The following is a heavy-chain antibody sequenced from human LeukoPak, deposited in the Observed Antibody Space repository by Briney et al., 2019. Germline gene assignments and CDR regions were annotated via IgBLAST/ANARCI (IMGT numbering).Heavy chain of an antibody. J-gene: IGHJ6*03. CDR2: IYYSGST. CDR1: GGSISSGDYC. V-gene: IGHV4-30-4*08. D-gene: IGHD3-3*01. Sequence: SETLSLTCTVSGGSISSGDYCWSWIRQPPGKGLEWIGYIYYSGSTYYNPSLKSRVTISVDTSKNQFSLKLSSVTAADTAVYYCARTKRDLYDFWSGYDSYYYYYMDVWGKGTTVTVSS. CDR3: ARTKRDLYDFWSGYDSYYYYYMDV.